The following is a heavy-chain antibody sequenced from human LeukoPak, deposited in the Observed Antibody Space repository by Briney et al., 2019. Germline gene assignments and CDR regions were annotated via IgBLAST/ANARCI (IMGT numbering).Heavy chain of an antibody. CDR2: MSSSGSP. J-gene: IGHJ2*01. CDR1: GGSISSSSYF. D-gene: IGHD1-26*01. Sequence: KPSETLSLTCTVSGGSISSSSYFWSWIRQPPGKGLEWIGYMSSSGSPNYNPSLKSRVTISVDTSNNQFSLKLISVTAADTAVYYCARRGPNSGSYPHFDLWGRGTLVTVSS. CDR3: ARRGPNSGSYPHFDL. V-gene: IGHV4-61*01.